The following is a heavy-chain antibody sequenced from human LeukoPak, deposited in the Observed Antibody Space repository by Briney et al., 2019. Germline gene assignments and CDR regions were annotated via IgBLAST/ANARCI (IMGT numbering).Heavy chain of an antibody. J-gene: IGHJ4*02. CDR2: INPNSGGT. Sequence: ASVKVSCKAFGYTFTSNYMHWVRQAPGQGLEWMGWINPNSGGTNYAQKFQGRVTMTRDTSISTAYMELSRLRSDDTAVYYCARDDTAMDLYDYWGQGTLVTVSS. CDR3: ARDDTAMDLYDY. CDR1: GYTFTSNY. V-gene: IGHV1-2*02. D-gene: IGHD5-18*01.